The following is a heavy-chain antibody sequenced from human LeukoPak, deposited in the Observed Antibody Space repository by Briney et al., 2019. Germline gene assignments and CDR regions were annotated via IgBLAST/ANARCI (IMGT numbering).Heavy chain of an antibody. J-gene: IGHJ4*02. CDR1: GFTFSSYA. CDR2: ISGSGGST. Sequence: GGSLGLSCAASGFTFSSYAMSWVRQAPGKGLEWVSAISGSGGSTYYADSVKGRFTISRDNSKNTLYLQMNSLRAEDTAVYYCAKTTLWFGELPKSFDYWGQGTLVTVSS. D-gene: IGHD3-10*01. CDR3: AKTTLWFGELPKSFDY. V-gene: IGHV3-23*01.